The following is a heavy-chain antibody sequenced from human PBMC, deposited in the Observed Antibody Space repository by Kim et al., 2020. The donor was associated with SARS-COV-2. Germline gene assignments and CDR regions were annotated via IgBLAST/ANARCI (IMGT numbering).Heavy chain of an antibody. CDR3: ARGRGYYDSSGPGNYFDY. V-gene: IGHV4-39*07. D-gene: IGHD3-22*01. CDR2: IYYSGST. Sequence: SETLSLTCTVSGGSISSSSYYWGWIRQPPGKGLEWIGSIYYSGSTYYNPSLKSRVTISVDTSKNQFSLKLSSVTAADTAVYYCARGRGYYDSSGPGNYFDYWGQGTLVTVSS. CDR1: GGSISSSSYY. J-gene: IGHJ4*02.